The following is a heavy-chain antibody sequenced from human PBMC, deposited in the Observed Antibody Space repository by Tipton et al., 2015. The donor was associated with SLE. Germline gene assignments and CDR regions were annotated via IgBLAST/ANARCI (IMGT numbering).Heavy chain of an antibody. CDR3: ARDYSSSWYYFDY. D-gene: IGHD6-13*01. CDR1: GFTFSNAW. CDR2: IYSGGST. V-gene: IGHV3-66*02. Sequence: SLRLSCAASGFTFSNAWMSWVRQAPGKGLEWVSVIYSGGSTYYADSVKGRFTISRDNSKNTLYLQMNSLRAEDTAVYYCARDYSSSWYYFDYWGQGTLVTVSS. J-gene: IGHJ4*02.